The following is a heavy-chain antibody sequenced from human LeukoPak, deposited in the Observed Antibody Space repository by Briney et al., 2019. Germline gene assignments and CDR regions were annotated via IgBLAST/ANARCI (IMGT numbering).Heavy chain of an antibody. V-gene: IGHV3-33*06. CDR1: GFTFSSYG. J-gene: IGHJ4*02. CDR3: AKAFSSGWDYFDY. Sequence: GGSLRLSCAASGFTFSSYGMHWVRQAPGKGLEWLAVIWYDGSNIYYADPVKGRFAISRDNSKNTLYLQMNSLRAEDTAVYYCAKAFSSGWDYFDYWGQGAQVTVSS. CDR2: IWYDGSNI. D-gene: IGHD6-19*01.